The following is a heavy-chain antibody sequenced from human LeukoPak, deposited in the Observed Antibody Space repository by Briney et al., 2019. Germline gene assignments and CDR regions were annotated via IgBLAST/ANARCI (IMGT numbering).Heavy chain of an antibody. CDR3: ARAAPAPDFRSGYDRPPPDC. D-gene: IGHD3-3*01. V-gene: IGHV3-30-3*01. Sequence: GGSLRLSCAASGFTFSSYAMHWVRQAPGKGLEWVAVISYDGSSKYYADSVNGRFTVARDNSKNTLYLQMSSRRAEDTAVYYCARAAPAPDFRSGYDRPPPDCWGQGTLVTVSS. J-gene: IGHJ4*02. CDR1: GFTFSSYA. CDR2: ISYDGSSK.